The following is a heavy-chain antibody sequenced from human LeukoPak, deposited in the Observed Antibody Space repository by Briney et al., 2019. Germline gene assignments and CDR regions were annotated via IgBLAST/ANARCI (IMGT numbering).Heavy chain of an antibody. V-gene: IGHV4-4*07. CDR1: DGSVSSYY. CDR3: ARHDSSGEFDY. CDR2: IYTSGST. Sequence: SETLSLTCTVSDGSVSSYYWSWIRQPAGKGLEWIGRIYTSGSTNYNPSLKSRVTMSVDTSKNQFSLKLSSVIATDTAVYYCARHDSSGEFDYWGQGTLVTDSS. J-gene: IGHJ4*02. D-gene: IGHD3-22*01.